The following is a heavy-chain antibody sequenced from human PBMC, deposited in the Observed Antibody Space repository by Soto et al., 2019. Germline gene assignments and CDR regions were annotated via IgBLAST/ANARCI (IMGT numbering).Heavy chain of an antibody. CDR2: IGTRSDI. D-gene: IGHD2-21*02. V-gene: IGHV3-21*01. CDR3: AREETAWPLAYGLDV. Sequence: GWSLRLSCVASGFTFSTYSMNWVRQAPGKGLEWVSTIGTRSDIYYAESVKGRFTISRDNAKNSLSLQMNSLRVEDTAVYYCAREETAWPLAYGLDVWGQGTAVTGSS. CDR1: GFTFSTYS. J-gene: IGHJ6*02.